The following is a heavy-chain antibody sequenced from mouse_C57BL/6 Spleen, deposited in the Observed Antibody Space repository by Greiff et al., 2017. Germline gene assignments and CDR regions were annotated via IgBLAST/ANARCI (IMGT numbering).Heavy chain of an antibody. CDR1: GYTFTDYE. V-gene: IGHV1-15*01. Sequence: QVQLQQSGAELVRPGASVTLSCKASGYTFTDYEMHWVKQTPVHGLEWIGAIDPETGGTAYNQKFKGKAILTADKSSSTAYMELRSLTSEDSAVYYCTRRIYYYGSSYLWYFDVWGTGTTVTVSS. CDR3: TRRIYYYGSSYLWYFDV. CDR2: IDPETGGT. D-gene: IGHD1-1*01. J-gene: IGHJ1*03.